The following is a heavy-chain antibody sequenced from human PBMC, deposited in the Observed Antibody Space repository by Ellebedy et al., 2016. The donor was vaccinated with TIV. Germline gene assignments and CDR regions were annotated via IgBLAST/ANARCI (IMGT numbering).Heavy chain of an antibody. D-gene: IGHD3-10*01. CDR1: GYTFTSYA. CDR2: INAGNGST. J-gene: IGHJ4*02. CDR3: AREQDNGSGPY. Sequence: AASVKVSCKASGYTFTSYAMHWVRQAPGQRLEWMGWINAGNGSTKYSQKFQGRVTITRDTSASTAYMELSSLRSEDTAVYYCAREQDNGSGPYWGQGTLVTVSS. V-gene: IGHV1-3*01.